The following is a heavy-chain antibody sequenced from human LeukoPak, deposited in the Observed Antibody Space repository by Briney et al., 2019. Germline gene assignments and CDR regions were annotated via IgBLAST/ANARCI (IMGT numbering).Heavy chain of an antibody. CDR2: ISGGGGST. V-gene: IGHV3-23*01. CDR3: AKASLGANIGY. Sequence: GGSLRLSCAASGFTVSSYCMRWVRQAPGEGLEWVSAISGGGGSTYYADSGKGRFTSSRDNSKNTLYLQMNSLRAKYTAGYYCAKASLGANIGYWGQGTLVTVSS. J-gene: IGHJ4*02. D-gene: IGHD1-26*01. CDR1: GFTVSSYC.